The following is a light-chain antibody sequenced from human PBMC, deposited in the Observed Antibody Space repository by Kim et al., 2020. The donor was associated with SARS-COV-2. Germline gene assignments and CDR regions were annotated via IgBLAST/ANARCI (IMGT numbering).Light chain of an antibody. CDR1: QSISSY. CDR3: QQSYSTLFT. V-gene: IGKV1-39*01. Sequence: ASVGDRVTITCQASQSISSYLNWYQQKPGKAPKLLIYAASSLQSGVPSRFSGSGSGTDFTLTISSLQPEDFATYYCQQSYSTLFTFGPGTKVDIK. J-gene: IGKJ3*01. CDR2: AAS.